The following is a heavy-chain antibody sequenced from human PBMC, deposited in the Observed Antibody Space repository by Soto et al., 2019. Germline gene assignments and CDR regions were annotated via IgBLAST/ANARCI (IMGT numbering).Heavy chain of an antibody. CDR3: AIPLPKQQLVRGAFDH. CDR1: GGTFRNYA. D-gene: IGHD6-13*01. Sequence: QVQLVQSGAEVKKPGSSVKLSCKTSGGTFRNYAINWVRQAPGQGLEWMGGSIPVFGTAIYAQTFQGRFTITADESTSTAYMELSSLRSEDTAVYYCAIPLPKQQLVRGAFDHWGQGTLVTVAS. J-gene: IGHJ4*02. CDR2: SIPVFGTA. V-gene: IGHV1-69*01.